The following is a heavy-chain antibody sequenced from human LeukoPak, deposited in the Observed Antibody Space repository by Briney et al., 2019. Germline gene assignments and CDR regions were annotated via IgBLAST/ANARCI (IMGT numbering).Heavy chain of an antibody. Sequence: GGSLRLSCAASGFTVSSYYMYWVRQAPGKGLEWVSFIYSGGSSYYADSVKGRFTISSDNSKNTLYLQMNSLRAEDTAVYYCARGSGWDFDYWGQGTLVTVSS. D-gene: IGHD6-19*01. V-gene: IGHV3-66*01. CDR1: GFTVSSYY. CDR3: ARGSGWDFDY. J-gene: IGHJ4*02. CDR2: IYSGGSS.